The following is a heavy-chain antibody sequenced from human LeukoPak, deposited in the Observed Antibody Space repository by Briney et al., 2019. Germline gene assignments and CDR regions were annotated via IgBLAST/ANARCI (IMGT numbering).Heavy chain of an antibody. V-gene: IGHV4-59*01. Sequence: SETLSLTCTVSGGSISSYYWSWIRQPPGKGLEWIGYIYYSGSTNYNPSLKSRVTISVDTSKNQFSLKLSSVTAADTAVYYCASYSPRDVGFDYWGQGTLVTDSS. CDR3: ASYSPRDVGFDY. D-gene: IGHD5-18*01. CDR2: IYYSGST. CDR1: GGSISSYY. J-gene: IGHJ4*02.